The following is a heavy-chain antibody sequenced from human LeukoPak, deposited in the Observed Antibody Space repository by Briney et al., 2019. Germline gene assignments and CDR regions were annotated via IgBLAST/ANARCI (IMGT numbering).Heavy chain of an antibody. CDR2: ISPDGGNI. V-gene: IGHV3-74*01. D-gene: IGHD4-23*01. CDR3: VRDGWGRTPYDS. J-gene: IGHJ4*02. CDR1: GFTLSDFW. Sequence: GGSLRLSCAASGFTLSDFWMNWVRQAPGGGPVWVSHISPDGGNIAYADSVKGRFTISRDSAKNTMYLQMNSLRVGDTAVYYCVRDGWGRTPYDSWGQGTLVTVSS.